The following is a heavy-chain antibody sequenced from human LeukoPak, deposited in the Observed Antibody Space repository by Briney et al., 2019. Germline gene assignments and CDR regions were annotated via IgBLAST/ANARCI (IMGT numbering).Heavy chain of an antibody. CDR1: EFTFSSYS. J-gene: IGHJ5*02. V-gene: IGHV3-48*01. Sequence: GGSLRLSCAASEFTFSSYSMNWVRQAPGKGLEWVSYITNSGNSKSYADSVKGRFTISRDNSKNTLYLQMNSLRAEDTAVYYCAKGGELWQNWFDPWGQGTLVTVSS. CDR2: ITNSGNSK. D-gene: IGHD3-16*01. CDR3: AKGGELWQNWFDP.